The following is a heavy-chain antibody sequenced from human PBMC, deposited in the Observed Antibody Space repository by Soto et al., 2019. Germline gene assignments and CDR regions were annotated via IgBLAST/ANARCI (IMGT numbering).Heavy chain of an antibody. D-gene: IGHD2-15*01. CDR3: AHRRDSARDVAALYDYYGMDV. V-gene: IGHV2-5*02. Sequence: QITLKESGPTLVKPTQTLTLTCTFTGFSLSTSGVGVGWIRQPPGKALEWLALIYWDDDKRYSPSLKSRLTIHTDTSKNQVGLTMTNIDPVDTATYYCAHRRDSARDVAALYDYYGMDVWGQGTTVVVSS. J-gene: IGHJ6*02. CDR1: GFSLSTSGVG. CDR2: IYWDDDK.